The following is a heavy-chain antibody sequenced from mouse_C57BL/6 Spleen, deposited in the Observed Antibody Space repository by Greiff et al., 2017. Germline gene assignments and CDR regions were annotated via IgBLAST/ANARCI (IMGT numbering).Heavy chain of an antibody. V-gene: IGHV1-54*01. CDR2: INPGSGGT. D-gene: IGHD1-1*01. CDR3: ARGDYGSLDY. Sequence: VQLQQSGAELVRPGTSVKVSCKASGYAFTNYLIEWVKQRPGQGLEWIGVINPGSGGTNYNEKFKGKATLTADKSSSTAYMQLSSLTSEDSAVYFCARGDYGSLDYWGQGTTRTVSS. CDR1: GYAFTNYL. J-gene: IGHJ2*01.